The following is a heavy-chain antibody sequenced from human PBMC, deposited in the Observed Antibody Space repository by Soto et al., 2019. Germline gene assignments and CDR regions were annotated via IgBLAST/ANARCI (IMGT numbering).Heavy chain of an antibody. D-gene: IGHD3-9*01. Sequence: GSLRLSCAASGFTFSSYAMSWVRQAPGKGLEWVSAISGSGGSTYYADSVKGRFTISRDNSKNTLYLQMNSLRAEDTAVYYCAXXXXDXXXGSDDFDIWGQGTMVTVSS. CDR1: GFTFSSYA. CDR2: ISGSGGST. CDR3: AXXXXDXXXGSDDFDI. J-gene: IGHJ3*02. V-gene: IGHV3-23*01.